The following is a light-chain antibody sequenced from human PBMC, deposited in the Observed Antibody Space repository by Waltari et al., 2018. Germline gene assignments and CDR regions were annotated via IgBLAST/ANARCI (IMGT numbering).Light chain of an antibody. Sequence: EIVMTQSPATLSVSPGERATLSCKASQSVSSNLAWYQQKPGQAPRRLIYGASTRGTGSPARCSGSGSGTEVTLTISSLQSEDVAVYYCQQYNNWPRHTFGQGTKLEIK. V-gene: IGKV3-15*01. CDR1: QSVSSN. CDR3: QQYNNWPRHT. J-gene: IGKJ2*01. CDR2: GAS.